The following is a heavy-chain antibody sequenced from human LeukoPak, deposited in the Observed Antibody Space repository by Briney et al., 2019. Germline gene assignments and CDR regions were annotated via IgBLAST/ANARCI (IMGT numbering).Heavy chain of an antibody. CDR3: ASWVSNSSGYQGNDY. D-gene: IGHD3-22*01. CDR1: GGSISSYY. V-gene: IGHV4-4*07. J-gene: IGHJ4*02. Sequence: PSETLSLTCTVSGGSISSYYWSWLRQPAGKGLEWIGRIYTSGSTNYNPSLKSRVTMSVDTSKNQFSLKLSSVTAADTAVYYCASWVSNSSGYQGNDYWGQGTLVTVSS. CDR2: IYTSGST.